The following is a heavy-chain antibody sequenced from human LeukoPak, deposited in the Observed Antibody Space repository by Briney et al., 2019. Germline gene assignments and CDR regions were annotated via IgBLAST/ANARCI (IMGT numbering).Heavy chain of an antibody. D-gene: IGHD3-10*01. J-gene: IGHJ4*02. CDR2: MNPNSGNT. V-gene: IGHV1-8*01. CDR1: GYTFTSYD. CDR3: ARDPSYGSGSYL. Sequence: GTSVKVSCKASGYTFTSYDINWVRQATGQGLEWMGWMNPNSGNTGYAQKFQGRVTITADESTSTAYMELSSLRSEDTAVYYCARDPSYGSGSYLWGQGTLVTVSS.